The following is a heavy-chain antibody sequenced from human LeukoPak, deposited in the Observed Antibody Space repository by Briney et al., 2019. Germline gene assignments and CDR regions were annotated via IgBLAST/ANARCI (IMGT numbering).Heavy chain of an antibody. CDR3: ARGGAARPDY. CDR2: ISNGRPTI. CDR1: GFTLSSYG. D-gene: IGHD6-6*01. Sequence: PGGSLRFSCAASGFTLSSYGMNWVRQAPGTGLQWVSYISNGRPTINYADSVRGRFTVSRDNAKRTLYLQMNNLRVEDTAVYYCARGGAARPDYWGQGTLVTVSS. V-gene: IGHV3-48*04. J-gene: IGHJ4*02.